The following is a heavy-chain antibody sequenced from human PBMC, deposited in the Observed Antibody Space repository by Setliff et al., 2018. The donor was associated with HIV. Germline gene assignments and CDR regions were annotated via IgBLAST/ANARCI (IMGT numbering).Heavy chain of an antibody. D-gene: IGHD3-9*01. J-gene: IGHJ3*02. CDR3: TTDGSYDILTGPTPGAFDI. V-gene: IGHV1-24*01. CDR1: GYAFITYA. CDR2: FDPEDAET. Sequence: GASVKVSCKASGYAFITYAIHWVRQAPGKGLEWMGGFDPEDAETIYAQNFQGRVTMTEDTSTDTAYMELSSLRSEDTAFYYCTTDGSYDILTGPTPGAFDIWGQGTMVTVSS.